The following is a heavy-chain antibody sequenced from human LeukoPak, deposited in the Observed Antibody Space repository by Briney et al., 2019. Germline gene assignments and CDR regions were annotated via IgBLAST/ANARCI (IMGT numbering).Heavy chain of an antibody. V-gene: IGHV3-48*03. CDR3: AREGPYYDSSGYYLDDFDI. CDR1: GFSLSTYE. Sequence: PGGSLRLSCAASGFSLSTYEMNWIRQVPGKGLEWVSHISSGGNTQYYGDSVRGRFNMSRDNAKNSLDLQMNSLRTEDTAVYYCAREGPYYDSSGYYLDDFDIWGQGAMVTVSS. J-gene: IGHJ3*02. CDR2: ISSGGNTQ. D-gene: IGHD3-22*01.